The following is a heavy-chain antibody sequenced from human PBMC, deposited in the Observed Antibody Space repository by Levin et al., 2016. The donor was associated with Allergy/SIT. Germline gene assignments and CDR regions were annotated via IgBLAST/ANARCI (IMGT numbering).Heavy chain of an antibody. D-gene: IGHD2-15*01. CDR2: ISYDGSNK. Sequence: VRQAPGKGLEWVAVISYDGSNKYYADSVKGRFTISRDNSKNTLYLQMNSLRAEDTAVYYCARDTDSWFDYWGQGTLVTVSS. J-gene: IGHJ4*02. V-gene: IGHV3-30-3*01. CDR3: ARDTDSWFDY.